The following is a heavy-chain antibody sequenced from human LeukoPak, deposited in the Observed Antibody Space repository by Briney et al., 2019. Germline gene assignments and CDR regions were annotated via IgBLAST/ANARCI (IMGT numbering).Heavy chain of an antibody. J-gene: IGHJ4*02. CDR2: ISGDGSTT. CDR1: GFTFGGSW. CDR3: ARGGSPFY. V-gene: IGHV3-74*01. D-gene: IGHD3-10*01. Sequence: GGSLRLSRAASGFTFGGSWMHWIRQVPGKGLEWVSRISGDGSTTTYADSVKGRFTISRDNAKNTLYLQMNSLRAEDAAVYYCARGGSPFYWGQGSRVTVSS.